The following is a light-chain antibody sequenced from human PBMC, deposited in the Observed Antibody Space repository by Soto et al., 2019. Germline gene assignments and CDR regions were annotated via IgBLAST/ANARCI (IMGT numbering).Light chain of an antibody. CDR3: QQLNAYPLT. CDR1: QGISSY. Sequence: DSTLTQSPSFLSASVGDRVPITCRASQGISSYLAWFQQKPGRAPNLLIYGASTLQSGVPSRFSGSGSGTDFTLTISNLQPEDFATYYCQQLNAYPLTFGQGTRMEIK. J-gene: IGKJ5*01. V-gene: IGKV1-9*01. CDR2: GAS.